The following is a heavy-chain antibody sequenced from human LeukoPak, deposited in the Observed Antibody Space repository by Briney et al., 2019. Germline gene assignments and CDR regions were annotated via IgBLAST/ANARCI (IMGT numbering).Heavy chain of an antibody. CDR2: VSASGGST. V-gene: IGHV3-23*01. CDR3: ARNPSSDY. J-gene: IGHJ4*02. Sequence: GGSLRLSCAASGFSFSKYVMNWVRQAPGKGLEWVSAVSASGGSTDYADSVKGRFTISRDNARDSLYLQMNSLRAEDTAVYYCARNPSSDYWGQGTLVTVSS. CDR1: GFSFSKYV.